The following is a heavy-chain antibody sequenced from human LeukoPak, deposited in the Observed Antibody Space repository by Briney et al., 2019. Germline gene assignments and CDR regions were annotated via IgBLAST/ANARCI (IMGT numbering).Heavy chain of an antibody. Sequence: SETLSLTCGVSGGSITSTNWWSWVRQPPGQGLEWIGEIPLTGRTNYNPSLIGRVIMSLDESRNQLSLTLTSVTAADTAMYYCTRESGPYCPFGYWGQGTLVVVPS. J-gene: IGHJ4*02. D-gene: IGHD1-26*01. V-gene: IGHV4-4*02. CDR1: GGSITSTNW. CDR2: IPLTGRT. CDR3: TRESGPYCPFGY.